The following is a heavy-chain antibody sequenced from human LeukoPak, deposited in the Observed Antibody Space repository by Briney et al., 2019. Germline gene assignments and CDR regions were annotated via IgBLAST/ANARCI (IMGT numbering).Heavy chain of an antibody. CDR3: ARVVIDATFDY. J-gene: IGHJ4*02. V-gene: IGHV4-61*01. D-gene: IGHD2-15*01. Sequence: SETLSLTCAGSGGSVSRGSYYWNWVRQPPGKGLEWIGHIYYSGGTIYNPSLKSRVTILVDTSKNQFSLELSSVTAADTAVYYCARVVIDATFDYWGQGTLVTVSS. CDR1: GGSVSRGSYY. CDR2: IYYSGGT.